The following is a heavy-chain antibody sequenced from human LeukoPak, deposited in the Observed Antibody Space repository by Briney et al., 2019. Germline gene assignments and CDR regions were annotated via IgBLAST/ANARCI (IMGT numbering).Heavy chain of an antibody. CDR1: GGSISSYY. CDR2: IYTSGST. Sequence: SETLSLTCTVSGGSISSYYWSWIRQPAGKGLEWIGRIYTSGSTNYNPSLKSRVTMSVDTSKNQFSLKLSSVTAADTAVYYCARTGYSSSWIWFDPWGQGTLVTVSS. V-gene: IGHV4-4*07. CDR3: ARTGYSSSWIWFDP. D-gene: IGHD6-13*01. J-gene: IGHJ5*02.